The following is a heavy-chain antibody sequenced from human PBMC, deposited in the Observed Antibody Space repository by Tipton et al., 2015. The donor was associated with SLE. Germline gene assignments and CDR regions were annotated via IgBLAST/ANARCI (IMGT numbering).Heavy chain of an antibody. CDR2: IYYSGST. V-gene: IGHV4-31*03. D-gene: IGHD6-19*01. J-gene: IGHJ4*02. Sequence: LRLSCTVSGGSVSSGGYYWSWIRQHPGKGLEWIGYIYYSGSTYYNPSLKSRVTISVDTSKNQFSLKLSSVTAADTAVYYCATSPGYSSGWFLFDYWGQGTVVTVSS. CDR1: GGSVSSGGYY. CDR3: ATSPGYSSGWFLFDY.